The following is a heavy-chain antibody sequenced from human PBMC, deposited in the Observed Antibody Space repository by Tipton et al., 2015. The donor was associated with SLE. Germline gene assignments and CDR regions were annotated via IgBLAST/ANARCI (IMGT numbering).Heavy chain of an antibody. D-gene: IGHD6-13*01. J-gene: IGHJ4*02. CDR2: IYYSGGT. V-gene: IGHV4-59*01. CDR3: AREGSSWYYFDY. Sequence: TLSLTCTVSGGSISSYYWSWIRQPPGKGLEWIGYIYYSGGTNYNPSLKSRVTISVDTSKNQFSLKLSSVTAADTAVYYCAREGSSWYYFDYWGQGTLVTVSS. CDR1: GGSISSYY.